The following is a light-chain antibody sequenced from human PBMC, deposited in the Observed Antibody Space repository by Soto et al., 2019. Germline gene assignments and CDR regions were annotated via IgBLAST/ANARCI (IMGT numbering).Light chain of an antibody. CDR3: ETWDSNTVV. CDR1: SGHSSYI. V-gene: IGLV4-60*03. CDR2: LEGSGSY. J-gene: IGLJ2*01. Sequence: QPVLTQSSSASASLGSSVKLTCTLSSGHSSYIIAWHQQQPGKAPRYLMKLEGSGSYNKGSGVPDRFSGSSSEADRYLTISHLQSEDEADYYCETWDSNTVVFGGGTKVTVL.